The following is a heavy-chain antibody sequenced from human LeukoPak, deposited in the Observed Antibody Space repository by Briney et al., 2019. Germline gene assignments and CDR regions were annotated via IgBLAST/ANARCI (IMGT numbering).Heavy chain of an antibody. CDR2: IYYNGNT. Sequence: SETLSLTCTVSGGSINNYYWSWIRPPPGKGLEWIGYIYYNGNTNYNPSLKSRVTISVDTSKNQFSLNLSSVTAADTAMYYCTRQGSYFNYWGQGTLVTVSS. CDR3: TRQGSYFNY. CDR1: GGSINNYY. V-gene: IGHV4-59*08. D-gene: IGHD3-10*01. J-gene: IGHJ4*02.